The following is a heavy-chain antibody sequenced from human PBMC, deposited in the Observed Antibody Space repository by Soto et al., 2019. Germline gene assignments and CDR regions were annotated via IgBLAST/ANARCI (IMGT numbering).Heavy chain of an antibody. CDR1: GGSISSYF. Sequence: PSETLCLRCSVAGGSISSYFWNWIRQPPGKGLEWIGYVYYSGSTNYNPSLKSRVTISVDMSKNQFSLKLSSVTAADTAVYYCARPTYGDYGMDVWGKGTTVTVSS. CDR3: ARPTYGDYGMDV. V-gene: IGHV4-59*01. CDR2: VYYSGST. J-gene: IGHJ6*04. D-gene: IGHD4-17*01.